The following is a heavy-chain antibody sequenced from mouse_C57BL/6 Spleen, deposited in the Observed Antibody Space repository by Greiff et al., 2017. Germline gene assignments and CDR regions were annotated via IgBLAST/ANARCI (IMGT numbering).Heavy chain of an antibody. CDR3: ARDYGSSYPSGY. J-gene: IGHJ4*01. Sequence: VQLQQPGAELVMPGASVKLSCKASGYTFTSYWMHWVKQRPGQGLEWIGEIDPSDSYTNYNQKFKGKSTLTVDKSSSTAYMQLSSLTSEDSAVYYCARDYGSSYPSGYWGQGTSVTVSS. V-gene: IGHV1-69*01. CDR2: IDPSDSYT. CDR1: GYTFTSYW. D-gene: IGHD1-1*01.